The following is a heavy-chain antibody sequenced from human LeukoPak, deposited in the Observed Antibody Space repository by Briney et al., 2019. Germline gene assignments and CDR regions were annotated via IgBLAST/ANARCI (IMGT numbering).Heavy chain of an antibody. CDR2: ISDSGGST. V-gene: IGHV3-64D*09. Sequence: HPGGSLRLACSASGFPFSSYAMRSVRQAPGKGLEYVSAISDSGGSTYYADSVKGRFTISRDNSKNTLYLQMSSLRAEDTAVYFCVRGYYIGPRGMQLWGQGTTVTVSS. CDR3: VRGYYIGPRGMQL. D-gene: IGHD1-26*01. CDR1: GFPFSSYA. J-gene: IGHJ6*02.